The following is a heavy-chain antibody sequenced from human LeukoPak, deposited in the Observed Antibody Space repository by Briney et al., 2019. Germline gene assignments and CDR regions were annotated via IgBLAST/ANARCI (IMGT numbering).Heavy chain of an antibody. CDR1: GFSLYSSGVG. Sequence: SGPTLVNPTQTLTLTCTFSGFSLYSSGVGVGWIRQPPGKALEWLAVIYWDDDKRYNPSLRSRLTMSKDASKSQGFLEMRNMDPVDAATYYCAHRRPGHLTGWDNSYFDNWGPGTLVTVSS. D-gene: IGHD1/OR15-1a*01. V-gene: IGHV2-5*02. CDR2: IYWDDDK. CDR3: AHRRPGHLTGWDNSYFDN. J-gene: IGHJ4*02.